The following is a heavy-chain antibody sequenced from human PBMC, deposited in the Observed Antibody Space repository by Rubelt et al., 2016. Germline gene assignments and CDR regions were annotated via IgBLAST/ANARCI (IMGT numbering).Heavy chain of an antibody. V-gene: IGHV1-18*01. CDR3: ARATNWNYAFDI. CDR1: GYTFSKYG. CDR2: ISVNSGDT. Sequence: QVQLVQSGAEVKKPGASVKVSCKASGYTFSKYGISWVRQAPGQGLEWMGWISVNSGDTKYAQKLQGSVTMTTDTSTRTAYMELTSLGSDDTAVYSCARATNWNYAFDIWGQGTMVTVSS. D-gene: IGHD1-7*01. J-gene: IGHJ3*02.